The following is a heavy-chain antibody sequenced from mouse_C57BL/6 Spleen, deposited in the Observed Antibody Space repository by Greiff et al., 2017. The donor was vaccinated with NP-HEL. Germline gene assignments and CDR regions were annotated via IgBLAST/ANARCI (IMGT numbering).Heavy chain of an antibody. V-gene: IGHV5-16*01. CDR3: ARDYGSSFYAMDY. J-gene: IGHJ4*01. CDR2: INYDGSST. Sequence: EVQVVESEGGLVQPGSSVKLSCTASGFTFSDYYMAWVRQVPEKGLEWVANINYDGSSTYYLDSLKSRFIISRDNAKNILYLQMSSLKSEDTATYYCARDYGSSFYAMDYWGQGTSVTVSS. CDR1: GFTFSDYY. D-gene: IGHD1-1*01.